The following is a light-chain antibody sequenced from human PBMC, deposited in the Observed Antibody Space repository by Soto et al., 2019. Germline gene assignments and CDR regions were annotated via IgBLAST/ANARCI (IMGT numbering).Light chain of an antibody. CDR2: DAS. CDR1: QSVSSY. Sequence: EIVLTQSPATLSLSPGERATLSCRASQSVSSYLAWYKQKPGQAPRLLIYDASNRATCIPARFSGSGSGTDFTLTISSLEPEDFAVYYCQQRSNWPPLFGPGTKVDIK. V-gene: IGKV3-11*01. J-gene: IGKJ3*01. CDR3: QQRSNWPPL.